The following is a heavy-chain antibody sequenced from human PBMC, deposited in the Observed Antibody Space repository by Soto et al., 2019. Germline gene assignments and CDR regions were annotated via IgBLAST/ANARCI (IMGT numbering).Heavy chain of an antibody. V-gene: IGHV3-23*01. CDR3: ALLRSDYYGSGKDGRFDI. D-gene: IGHD3-10*01. Sequence: GGSVRLSCAASGFSFSGDTMNWVRQPPGKGLKWITVIGNYRAGTHYADSVKGRSTLSRDNPRTTLSLQMNSLSAEDTAVYYCALLRSDYYGSGKDGRFDICGQRPMVTVSS. J-gene: IGHJ3*02. CDR1: GFSFSGDT. CDR2: IGNYRAGT.